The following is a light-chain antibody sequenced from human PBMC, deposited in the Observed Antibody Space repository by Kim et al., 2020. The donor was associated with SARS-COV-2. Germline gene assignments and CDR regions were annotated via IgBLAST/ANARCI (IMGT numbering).Light chain of an antibody. CDR3: QSYDSRLWV. CDR1: SSIIGAEYN. Sequence: QSVLTQPPSVSGAPGQRVTIAYTGSSSIIGAEYNIHWYQQFPGTAPKLLIYGNNNRPSGVPYRFSASKSGTSASLVISGLQAEDEADYYCQSYDSRLWVFGGGTQLTVL. V-gene: IGLV1-40*01. J-gene: IGLJ2*01. CDR2: GNN.